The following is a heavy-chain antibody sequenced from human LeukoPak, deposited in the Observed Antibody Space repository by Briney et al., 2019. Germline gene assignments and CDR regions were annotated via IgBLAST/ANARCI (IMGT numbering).Heavy chain of an antibody. V-gene: IGHV4-39*01. CDR2: IYYSSST. CDR3: ARNVSRGEPGGAFDI. D-gene: IGHD3-16*01. CDR1: GGAISGRRDY. J-gene: IGHJ3*02. Sequence: PSETLSLTCTVSGGAISGRRDYWGWIRQPPGKGLEWIASIYYSSSTHYNPSLKSRVTISVDTSRNQFSLELRTATAADSAIYYCARNVSRGEPGGAFDIWGQGTMVTVSS.